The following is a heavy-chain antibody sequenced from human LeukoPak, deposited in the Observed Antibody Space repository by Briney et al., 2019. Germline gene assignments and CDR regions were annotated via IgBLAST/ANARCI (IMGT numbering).Heavy chain of an antibody. CDR3: ARPQGSEDPLDAFDI. Sequence: ASVKVSCKASGYTFTSYYMHWVRQAPGQGLEWMGIINPSGGSTSYAQKFQGRVTMTRDTSTSTVYMELSSLRSEDTAVYYCARPQGSEDPLDAFDIWGQGTMVTVSS. D-gene: IGHD2-15*01. CDR2: INPSGGST. J-gene: IGHJ3*02. V-gene: IGHV1-46*01. CDR1: GYTFTSYY.